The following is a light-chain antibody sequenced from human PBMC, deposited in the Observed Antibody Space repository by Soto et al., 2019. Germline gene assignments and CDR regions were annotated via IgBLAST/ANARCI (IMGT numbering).Light chain of an antibody. V-gene: IGKV1-9*01. CDR3: QQLNSYPLT. CDR2: GAS. J-gene: IGKJ2*01. CDR1: QGISSY. Sequence: DIPLTQSPSFLSASVGDRVTITCRASQGISSYLAWYQQKPGKAPKLLIYGASTLQSGVPSRFSGSGSGTEFTLTISSLQPEDFATYSCQQLNSYPLTFGQGTKLEIK.